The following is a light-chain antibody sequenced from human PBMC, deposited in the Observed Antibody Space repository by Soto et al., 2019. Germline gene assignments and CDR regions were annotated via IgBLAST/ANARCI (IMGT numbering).Light chain of an antibody. CDR3: QSYGSSLSVVV. CDR2: GNS. CDR1: SSNIGAGYD. V-gene: IGLV1-40*01. J-gene: IGLJ2*01. Sequence: QSVLTQPPSVSGAPGQRVTISCTGSSSNIGAGYDVHWYQQLPGTAPKLLIYGNSNRPSGVPDRFSGSKSGTAASLAITGLQAGDEADYYCQSYGSSLSVVVFGGGTKLTVL.